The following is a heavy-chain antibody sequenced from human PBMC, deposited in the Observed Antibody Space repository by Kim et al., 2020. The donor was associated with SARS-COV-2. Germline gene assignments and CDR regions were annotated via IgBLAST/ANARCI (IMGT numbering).Heavy chain of an antibody. CDR1: GGSFSGYY. D-gene: IGHD2-15*01. Sequence: SETLSLTCAVYGGSFSGYYWSWIRQPPGKGLEWIGEINHSGSTNYNQTLKSRVTISVDTSKNQFSLKLSSVTAADTAVYYCARGRGKGYCSGGSCYSGYYYDGMDVWGQGTTVTVSS. V-gene: IGHV4-34*01. CDR3: ARGRGKGYCSGGSCYSGYYYDGMDV. J-gene: IGHJ6*02. CDR2: INHSGST.